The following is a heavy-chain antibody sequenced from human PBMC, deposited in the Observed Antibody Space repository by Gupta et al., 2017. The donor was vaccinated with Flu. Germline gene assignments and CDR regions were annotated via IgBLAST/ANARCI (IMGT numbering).Heavy chain of an antibody. Sequence: EVQLLESGGGLVQPGGSLRLSCAASGFTFSSYAMSWVRQAPGKGLEWVSAISGSGGSTYYADSVKGRFTISRDNSKNTLYLQMNSLRAEDTAVYYCAKDHPTLYNWNDVNYYFDYWGQGTLVTVSS. J-gene: IGHJ4*02. CDR2: ISGSGGST. CDR1: GFTFSSYA. D-gene: IGHD1-20*01. V-gene: IGHV3-23*01. CDR3: AKDHPTLYNWNDVNYYFDY.